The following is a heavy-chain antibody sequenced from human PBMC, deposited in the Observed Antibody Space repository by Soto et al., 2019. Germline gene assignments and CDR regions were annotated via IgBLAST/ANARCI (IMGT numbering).Heavy chain of an antibody. Sequence: PSETLSLTCAVYGGSFSGYYWSWIRQPPGKGLEWIGEINHSGSTNYNPSLKSRVTISVDTSKNQFSLKLSSVTAADTAVYYCARGYYDFWSGYYGNPRYYFDYWGQGTLVTVSS. CDR2: INHSGST. D-gene: IGHD3-3*01. CDR1: GGSFSGYY. J-gene: IGHJ4*02. V-gene: IGHV4-34*01. CDR3: ARGYYDFWSGYYGNPRYYFDY.